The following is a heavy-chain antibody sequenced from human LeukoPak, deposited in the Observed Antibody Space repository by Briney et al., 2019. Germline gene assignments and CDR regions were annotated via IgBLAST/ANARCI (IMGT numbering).Heavy chain of an antibody. D-gene: IGHD3-10*01. V-gene: IGHV3-30*18. CDR1: GFTFSTYG. Sequence: GGSLRLSCAASGFTFSTYGMNWVRQAPGKGLEWVAALSYDGYNDHYADSVRGRFTISRDNSKNTLFLQMNNLRVEDTAMYYCAKNKGSYQYNYYGMEVWGQGTTVSVSS. CDR2: LSYDGYND. J-gene: IGHJ6*02. CDR3: AKNKGSYQYNYYGMEV.